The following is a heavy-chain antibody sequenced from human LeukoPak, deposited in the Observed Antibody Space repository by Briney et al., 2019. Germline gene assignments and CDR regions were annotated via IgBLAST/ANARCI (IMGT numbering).Heavy chain of an antibody. J-gene: IGHJ6*02. V-gene: IGHV3-30*18. CDR1: GFTFTSYA. CDR2: ISYDGSNK. D-gene: IGHD3-10*01. Sequence: GGSLRLSCAASGFTFTSYAMSWVRQAPGKGLEWVAVISYDGSNKYYADSVKGRFTISRDNSKNTLYLQMNSLRAEDTAVYYCAKGTIQLWFGELLCMDVWGQGTTVTVSS. CDR3: AKGTIQLWFGELLCMDV.